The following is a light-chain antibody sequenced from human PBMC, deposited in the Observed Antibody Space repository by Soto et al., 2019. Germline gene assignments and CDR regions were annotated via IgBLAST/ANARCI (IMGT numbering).Light chain of an antibody. CDR2: KAS. Sequence: IPMYQSPSTLSASVEDRVTINCRASQSISSWLAWYQQKPGKAPKLLIYKASSLESGVPSRFSGSGSGTEFTLTISSLQPDDFATYYCQQYNSYPWTFAQGAKVDI. V-gene: IGKV1-5*03. CDR3: QQYNSYPWT. J-gene: IGKJ1*01. CDR1: QSISSW.